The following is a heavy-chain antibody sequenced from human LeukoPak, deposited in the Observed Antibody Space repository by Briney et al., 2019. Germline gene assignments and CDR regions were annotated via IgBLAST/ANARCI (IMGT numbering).Heavy chain of an antibody. CDR2: INHSGST. J-gene: IGHJ5*02. D-gene: IGHD3-9*01. Sequence: SETLSLTCAVYGGSFSGYYWSWIRQPPGKGLEWIGEINHSGSTNYNPSLKSRVTISVDTSKNQFSLKLSSVTAADTAVYYCARERMADWLSRNWFDPWGQGTLVTVSS. CDR3: ARERMADWLSRNWFDP. V-gene: IGHV4-34*01. CDR1: GGSFSGYY.